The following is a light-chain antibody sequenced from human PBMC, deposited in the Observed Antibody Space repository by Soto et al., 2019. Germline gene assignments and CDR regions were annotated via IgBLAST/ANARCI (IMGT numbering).Light chain of an antibody. Sequence: EIVLTQSPATLSLSPGERATLSCRASQSVSSYLAWYQQKPGQAPSLIIYDASSKATGIPARFSGSGSGTVVTLTLSSREGENFAVYYSQQGSNWLFGGGTEVEIK. J-gene: IGKJ4*01. CDR3: QQGSNWL. CDR1: QSVSSY. V-gene: IGKV3-11*01. CDR2: DAS.